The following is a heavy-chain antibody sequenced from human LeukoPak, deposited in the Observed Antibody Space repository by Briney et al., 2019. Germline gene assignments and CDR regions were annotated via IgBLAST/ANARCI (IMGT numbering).Heavy chain of an antibody. J-gene: IGHJ5*01. CDR1: GYTFTSYD. V-gene: IGHV1-8*02. Sequence: ASVKVSCKASGYTFTSYDINWVRQAPGQGLEWMGWMDPNRGNTGYAHKFQGRVTMARSTSVSTAYMELSSLTSEDTAVYYCARGLSRCSSGNCYEPNWLDSWGQGTLVTVSS. CDR3: ARGLSRCSSGNCYEPNWLDS. D-gene: IGHD2-2*01. CDR2: MDPNRGNT.